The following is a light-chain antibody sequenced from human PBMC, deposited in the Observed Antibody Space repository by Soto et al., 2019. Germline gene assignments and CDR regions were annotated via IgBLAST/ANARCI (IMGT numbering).Light chain of an antibody. Sequence: QSVLTQPPSASGTPGQTIAISCSGGRSNIVSHTVNWYQQLPGTAPRLLSYSNTQRPSGVPDRFSGSKSGTSASLAISGLQSEYEGDYYCAAWDDSLNGVVFGGGTKLTV. CDR2: SNT. CDR1: RSNIVSHT. V-gene: IGLV1-44*01. J-gene: IGLJ2*01. CDR3: AAWDDSLNGVV.